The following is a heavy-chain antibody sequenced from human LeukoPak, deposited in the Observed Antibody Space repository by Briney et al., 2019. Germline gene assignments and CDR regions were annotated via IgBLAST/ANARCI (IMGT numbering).Heavy chain of an antibody. V-gene: IGHV4-59*12. CDR1: GGSISSYY. J-gene: IGHJ6*03. CDR2: IYYSGST. CDR3: ARASPGYSSSWPYYYYYYMDV. D-gene: IGHD6-13*01. Sequence: SETLSLTCTVSGGSISSYYWSWIRQPPGKGLEWIGDIYYSGSTNYNPSLKSRVTISVDTSKNQFSLKLSSVTAADTAVYYCARASPGYSSSWPYYYYYYMDVWGKGTTVTVSS.